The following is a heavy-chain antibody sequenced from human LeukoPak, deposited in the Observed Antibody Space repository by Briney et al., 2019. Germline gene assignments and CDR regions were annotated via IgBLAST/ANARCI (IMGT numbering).Heavy chain of an antibody. D-gene: IGHD1-26*01. CDR1: GGSVSSYY. V-gene: IGHV4-59*02. CDR3: ARWDSGSYFLDY. J-gene: IGHJ4*02. Sequence: KPSETLSLTRTVSGGSVSSYYWNWIRQPPGKGLEWIGYIYYSGSTNYNPSLKSRVTISIDTSKNQFSLKLNSVTAADTAVYYCARWDSGSYFLDYWGQGTLVTVSS. CDR2: IYYSGST.